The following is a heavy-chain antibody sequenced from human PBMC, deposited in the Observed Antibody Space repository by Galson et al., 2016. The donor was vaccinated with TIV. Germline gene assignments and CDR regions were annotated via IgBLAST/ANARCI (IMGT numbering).Heavy chain of an antibody. Sequence: LSLTCSVSGGSISTGSFYWTWIRQPAGKGLEWIGRIYTSGATSYNPSLGGRVTISRDTFKNQFSLTLHSVTAADTAMYFCARDWGYGDHDITCFDPWGQGTRVIVSS. V-gene: IGHV4-61*02. J-gene: IGHJ5*02. D-gene: IGHD3-16*01. CDR1: GGSISTGSFY. CDR2: IYTSGAT. CDR3: ARDWGYGDHDITCFDP.